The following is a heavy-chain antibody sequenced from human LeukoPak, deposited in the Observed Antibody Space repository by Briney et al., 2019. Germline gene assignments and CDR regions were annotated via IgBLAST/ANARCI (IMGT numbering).Heavy chain of an antibody. CDR2: MYSGGSS. CDR1: QFSVSTSY. Sequence: GGSLRLSCAVSQFSVSTSYMSWVRQAPGKGLEWVSVMYSGGSSYNADAVKGRFTISRDNSKNTLYLQMDSLRVEYTAVYCCAKAIRPTRLDYWGQGSLVTVSS. V-gene: IGHV3-53*01. CDR3: AKAIRPTRLDY. J-gene: IGHJ4*02. D-gene: IGHD5-12*01.